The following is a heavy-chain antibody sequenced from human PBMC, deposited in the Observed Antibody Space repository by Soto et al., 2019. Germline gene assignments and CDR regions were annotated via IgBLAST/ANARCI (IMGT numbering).Heavy chain of an antibody. CDR2: ISYDGSNK. Sequence: QVQLVESGGGFVQPGRSLRLSCAASGFTFSSYAMHWVRQAPGKGLVWVAVISYDGSNKYYAGSVKGRFNISRDNSKNTLYLQMNSLRAEDTAVYYCARAINHSSSWYSYDYYGMDVWGQGTTVTVSS. V-gene: IGHV3-30-3*01. CDR3: ARAINHSSSWYSYDYYGMDV. J-gene: IGHJ6*02. CDR1: GFTFSSYA. D-gene: IGHD6-13*01.